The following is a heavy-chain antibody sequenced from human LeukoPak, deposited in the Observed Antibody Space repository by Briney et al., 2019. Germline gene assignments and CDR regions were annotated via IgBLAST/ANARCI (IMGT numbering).Heavy chain of an antibody. J-gene: IGHJ6*02. CDR2: INHSGST. CDR1: GGSFSGYC. D-gene: IGHD6-13*01. V-gene: IGHV4-34*01. Sequence: PSETLSLTCAVYGGSFSGYCWSWIRQPPGKGLEWIGEINHSGSTNYNPSLKSRVTISVDTSKNQFSLKLSSVTAADTAVYYCARGSRYSSYLRGSYYYGMDVWGQGTTVTVSS. CDR3: ARGSRYSSYLRGSYYYGMDV.